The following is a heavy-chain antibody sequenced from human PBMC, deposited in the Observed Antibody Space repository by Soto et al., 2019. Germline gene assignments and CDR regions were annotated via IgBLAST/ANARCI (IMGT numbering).Heavy chain of an antibody. CDR3: ARGQRYCSSTSCLNWFDP. Sequence: QVQLQQWGAGLLKPSETLSLTCAVYGGSFSGYYWSWIRQPPGKGLEWIGEINHSGSTNYNPSLKSRVTISVDTSKNQFSLTLSSVTAADTAVYYCARGQRYCSSTSCLNWFDPWGQGTLVTVSS. CDR1: GGSFSGYY. CDR2: INHSGST. V-gene: IGHV4-34*01. J-gene: IGHJ5*02. D-gene: IGHD2-2*01.